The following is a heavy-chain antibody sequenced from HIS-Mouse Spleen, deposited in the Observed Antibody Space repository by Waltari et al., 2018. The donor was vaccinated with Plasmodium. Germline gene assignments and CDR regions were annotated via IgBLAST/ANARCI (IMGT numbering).Heavy chain of an antibody. CDR2: INHSGST. V-gene: IGHV4-34*01. J-gene: IGHJ4*02. D-gene: IGHD2-15*01. CDR3: ARLVVVASKDSY. CDR1: GGSFRGYY. Sequence: QVQLQQWGAGLLKPSETLSLTCAVYGGSFRGYYWSWIRQPPGKGLEWIGEINHSGSTNDNPSLKSRVTISVDTSKNQFSLKLSSVTAADTAVYYCARLVVVASKDSYWGQGTLVTVSS.